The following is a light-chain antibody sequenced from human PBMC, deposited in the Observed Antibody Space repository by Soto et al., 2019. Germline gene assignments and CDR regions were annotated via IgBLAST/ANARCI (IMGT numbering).Light chain of an antibody. CDR1: SRDVGGHNY. V-gene: IGLV2-14*01. J-gene: IGLJ1*01. Sequence: QSVLTQPASVSGSAGQSITISCTGTSRDVGGHNYVSWYQQYPGKAPKVMIYEVTNRPSGVSNRFSGSKSGNTASLTISGLQTDDEADYYCSSYTSSSTYVFGTGTKVTVL. CDR3: SSYTSSSTYV. CDR2: EVT.